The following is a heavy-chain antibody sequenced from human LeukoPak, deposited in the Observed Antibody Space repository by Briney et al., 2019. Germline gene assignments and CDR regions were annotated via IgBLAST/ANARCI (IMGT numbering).Heavy chain of an antibody. CDR1: GYTFTSYY. CDR2: INTSGGNT. V-gene: IGHV1-46*01. CDR3: ARVGVTATTADY. Sequence: ASVKVSCKASGYTFTSYYMHWVRQAPGQGLEWMGIINTSGGNTNYAQKFQGRVTMTSDTSTSTVYMELNSLRSEDTAVYFCARVGVTATTADYWGQGTLVTVSS. J-gene: IGHJ4*02. D-gene: IGHD1-1*01.